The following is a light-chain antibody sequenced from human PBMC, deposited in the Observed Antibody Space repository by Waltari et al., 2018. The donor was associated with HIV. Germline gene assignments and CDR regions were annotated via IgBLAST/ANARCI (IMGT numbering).Light chain of an antibody. J-gene: IGLJ1*01. Sequence: QSALTPPASVSGSPGQSLTISCTGTNRDIGGHTPVAWYPQHPGKAPKLIIYDVSNRPAVVSDRFSGSKSGNTASLTISGLQAEDEADYYCKSSTTRSTPCVFGSGTKVTVL. CDR3: KSSTTRSTPCV. V-gene: IGLV2-14*01. CDR1: NRDIGGHTP. CDR2: DVS.